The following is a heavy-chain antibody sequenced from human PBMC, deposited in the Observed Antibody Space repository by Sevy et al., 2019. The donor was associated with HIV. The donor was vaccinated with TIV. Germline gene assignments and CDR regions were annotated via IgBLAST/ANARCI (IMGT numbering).Heavy chain of an antibody. V-gene: IGHV4-59*01. CDR1: GGSISSYY. J-gene: IGHJ4*02. CDR3: ARDPIAVALYFDN. Sequence: SETLSLTCSVSGGSISSYYCSWIRQSPGKGLEWIGYVYYSGNTNYNPSLKSRVTISIDTSKNQFSLKLRSVTAADTAVYYCARDPIAVALYFDNWGQGTLVTVSS. D-gene: IGHD6-19*01. CDR2: VYYSGNT.